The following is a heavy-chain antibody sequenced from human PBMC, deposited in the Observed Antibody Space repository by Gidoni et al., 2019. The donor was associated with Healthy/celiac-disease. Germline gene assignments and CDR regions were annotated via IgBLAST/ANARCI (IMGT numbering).Heavy chain of an antibody. V-gene: IGHV3-23*01. D-gene: IGHD6-19*01. CDR1: GFSFQNYA. CDR3: AKEGTLRYSSGWHSPDY. J-gene: IGHJ4*02. CDR2: ISGSGSST. Sequence: EVQLWASGGGVVQPGGCLRLFCAASGFSFQNYAMIWVRQAPGKGLEWVSTISGSGSSTYYADFVKGRFTPSRDNSKNTLFLQINSLTAEDTAIYYCAKEGTLRYSSGWHSPDYWGQGTLVTVSS.